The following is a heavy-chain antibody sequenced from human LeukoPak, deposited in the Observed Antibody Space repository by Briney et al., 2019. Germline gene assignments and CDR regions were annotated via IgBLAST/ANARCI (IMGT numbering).Heavy chain of an antibody. CDR2: INHSGST. D-gene: IGHD2-2*02. CDR3: AREAVVVPTAISVPGLYGMDV. J-gene: IGHJ6*02. CDR1: GGSFSGYY. Sequence: SETLSLTCAAYGGSFSGYYWSWIRQPPGKGLEWIGEINHSGSTNYNPSLKSRVTISVDTSKNQFSLKLSSVTAADTAVYYCAREAVVVPTAISVPGLYGMDVWGQGTTVTVSS. V-gene: IGHV4-34*01.